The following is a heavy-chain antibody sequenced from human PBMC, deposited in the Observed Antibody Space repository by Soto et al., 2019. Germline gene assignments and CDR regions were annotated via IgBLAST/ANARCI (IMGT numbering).Heavy chain of an antibody. CDR1: GYTFTSYD. Sequence: QVPLVQSGAEVKKPGASVKVSCKASGYTFTSYDIIWVRRATGQGLEWMGWMNPNSGSTDFAQKFQGRVTMTRNTSISTAYMELSSLRSEDTAVYFCARGRVPGVRDFDPGGQGTLVTVSS. CDR2: MNPNSGST. D-gene: IGHD2-21*01. J-gene: IGHJ5*02. V-gene: IGHV1-8*01. CDR3: ARGRVPGVRDFDP.